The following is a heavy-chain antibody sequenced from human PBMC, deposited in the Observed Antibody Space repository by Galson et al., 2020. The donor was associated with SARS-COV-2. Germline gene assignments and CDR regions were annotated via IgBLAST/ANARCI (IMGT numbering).Heavy chain of an antibody. CDR2: IWYDGSNK. CDR1: GFTFSSYG. CDR3: ARDVAANWGYYYGMDV. V-gene: IGHV3-33*01. Sequence: GGSLRLSCAASGFTFSSYGMHWVRQAPGKGLEWVAVIWYDGSNKYYADSVKGRFTISRDNSKNTLYLQMNSLRAEDTAVYYCARDVAANWGYYYGMDVWGQGTTVTVSS. D-gene: IGHD7-27*01. J-gene: IGHJ6*02.